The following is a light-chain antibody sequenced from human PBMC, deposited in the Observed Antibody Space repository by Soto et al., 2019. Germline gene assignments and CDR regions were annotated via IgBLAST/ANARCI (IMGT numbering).Light chain of an antibody. Sequence: DIVMTQSPDSLAVSLGERATINCKSSQSVLHSSNSKNCLAWYQQKPGQPRKVLIYWASTRESGVPDRFSGSGAGTDFTLTISSLQSEDVAVYYCQQYYSAPAFGPGTKVDIK. J-gene: IGKJ3*01. CDR1: QSVLHSSNSKNC. CDR2: WAS. CDR3: QQYYSAPA. V-gene: IGKV4-1*01.